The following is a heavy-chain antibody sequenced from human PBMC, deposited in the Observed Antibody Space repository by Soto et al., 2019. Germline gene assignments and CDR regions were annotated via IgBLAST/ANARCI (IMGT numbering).Heavy chain of an antibody. CDR1: GGSISDDAYY. V-gene: IGHV4-30-4*01. CDR2: IYDSGNT. D-gene: IGHD2-21*01. CDR3: ASGLSGDKVDQ. Sequence: QVQLQESGPGLVKHSQTLYLTCTVSGGSISDDAYYWSWIRQPPGKGLEWIGHIYDSGNTYNNPSLKSRLTISVDTSKNHFSLNLNSVTAADTAVYYCASGLSGDKVDQWGQGTLVTVSS. J-gene: IGHJ4*02.